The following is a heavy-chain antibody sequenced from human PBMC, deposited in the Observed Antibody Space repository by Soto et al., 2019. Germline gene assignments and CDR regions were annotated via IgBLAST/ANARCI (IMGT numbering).Heavy chain of an antibody. Sequence: VGSLRLSCAASGFTFSSYWMHWVRQAPGKGLVWVSRINSDGSSTSYADSVKGRFTISRDNAKNTLYLQMNSLRAEDTAVYYCARDRMITFGGVIVIADAFDIWGQGTMVTVSS. J-gene: IGHJ3*02. D-gene: IGHD3-16*02. CDR2: INSDGSST. V-gene: IGHV3-74*01. CDR1: GFTFSSYW. CDR3: ARDRMITFGGVIVIADAFDI.